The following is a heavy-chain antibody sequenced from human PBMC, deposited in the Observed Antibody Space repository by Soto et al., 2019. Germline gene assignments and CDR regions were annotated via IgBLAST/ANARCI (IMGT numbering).Heavy chain of an antibody. Sequence: QVQLVQSGAEVKKPGSSVKVSCKASGGTFSRYAISWVRQAPGQGLEWMGGITPMFGTANYAQKFQGRVTITADESRCTVHMELRRLRSEDTAVYYCAQTLGSAVAGPGRFDLWGRGTLVIVSS. CDR2: ITPMFGTA. CDR3: AQTLGSAVAGPGRFDL. CDR1: GGTFSRYA. D-gene: IGHD6-19*01. J-gene: IGHJ2*01. V-gene: IGHV1-69*12.